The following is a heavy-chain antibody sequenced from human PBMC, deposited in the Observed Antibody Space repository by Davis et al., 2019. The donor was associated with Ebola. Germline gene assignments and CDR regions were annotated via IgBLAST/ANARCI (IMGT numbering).Heavy chain of an antibody. CDR2: IKQDGSEK. J-gene: IGHJ4*02. CDR1: GFNFSSYW. D-gene: IGHD7-27*01. Sequence: GESLKISCAASGFNFSSYWMSWVRQAPGKGLEWVANIKQDGSEKYYVDSVKGRFTISRDNAKNSLYLQMNSLRAEDTAVYYCARDNWGNDYWGQGTLVTVSS. CDR3: ARDNWGNDY. V-gene: IGHV3-7*01.